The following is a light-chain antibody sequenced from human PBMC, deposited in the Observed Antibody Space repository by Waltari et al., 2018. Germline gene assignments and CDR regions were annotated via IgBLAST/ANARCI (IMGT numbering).Light chain of an antibody. CDR2: LGS. J-gene: IGKJ1*01. CDR1: SLLSENGNKY. CDR3: MQSVQSLGT. V-gene: IGKV2-28*01. Sequence: SLLSENGNKYLEWYLQKPGQSPRLLIDLGSNRASGVPDRCSGSGSGTDFTLSISRVEPEDVGVYYCMQSVQSLGTFGQGTKVEI.